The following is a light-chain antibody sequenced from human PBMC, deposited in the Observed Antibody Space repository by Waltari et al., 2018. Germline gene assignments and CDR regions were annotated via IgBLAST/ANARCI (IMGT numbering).Light chain of an antibody. J-gene: IGLJ3*02. CDR1: SGHSSYA. CDR2: INSYDTH. CDR3: QTWGTGSWV. V-gene: IGLV4-69*01. Sequence: QLVLTQSPSASASLGASVKFTCTLSSGHSSYAIAWHQQQPEKGPRYLMKINSYDTHTKGYGIPDRFSGSSSGAERYLTISSLQSEDEADYYCQTWGTGSWVFGGGTKLTVL.